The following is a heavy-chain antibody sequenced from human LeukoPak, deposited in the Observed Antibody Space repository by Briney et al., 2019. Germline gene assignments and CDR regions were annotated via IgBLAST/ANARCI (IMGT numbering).Heavy chain of an antibody. Sequence: PGGSLRLSCAASGFTFSSYWMSWVRQAPGKGLEWVANIKQDGSEKYYVDSVKGRFTISRDNAKNSLYLQMNSLRAEDTAVYYCAREQWLSSDAFDIWGQGTMVTVSS. D-gene: IGHD6-19*01. CDR1: GFTFSSYW. J-gene: IGHJ3*02. CDR3: AREQWLSSDAFDI. V-gene: IGHV3-7*01. CDR2: IKQDGSEK.